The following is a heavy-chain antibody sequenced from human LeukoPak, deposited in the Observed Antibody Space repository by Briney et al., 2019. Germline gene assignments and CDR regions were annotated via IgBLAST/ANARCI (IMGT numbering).Heavy chain of an antibody. CDR2: IYYSGST. V-gene: IGHV4-59*06. CDR3: ARESTGGGPLDY. CDR1: GGSISSYY. Sequence: SETLSLTCTVSGGSISSYYWSWIRQHPGKGLEWIGYIYYSGSTYYNPSLKSRVTISVDTSKNQFSLKLSSVTAADTAVYYCARESTGGGPLDYWGQGTLVTVSS. J-gene: IGHJ4*02. D-gene: IGHD1-14*01.